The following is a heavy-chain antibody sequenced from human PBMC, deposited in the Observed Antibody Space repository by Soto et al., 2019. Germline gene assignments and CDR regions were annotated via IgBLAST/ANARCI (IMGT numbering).Heavy chain of an antibody. CDR3: ARVYRITMVRGELSEY. V-gene: IGHV1-18*01. D-gene: IGHD3-10*01. J-gene: IGHJ4*02. Sequence: QVQLVQSGAEVKKPGASVKVSCKASGYTFTSYGISRVRQAPGQGLEWMGWISAYNGNTNYAQKLQGRVTMTTDTSTSTAYMELRSLRSDDTAVYYCARVYRITMVRGELSEYWGQGTLVTVSS. CDR1: GYTFTSYG. CDR2: ISAYNGNT.